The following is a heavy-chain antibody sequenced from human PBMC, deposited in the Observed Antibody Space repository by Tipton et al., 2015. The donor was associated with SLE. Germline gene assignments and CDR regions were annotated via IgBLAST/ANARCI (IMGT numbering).Heavy chain of an antibody. CDR2: ISAYNGNT. CDR3: ARSSAFFYGSGSPSGHFDY. D-gene: IGHD3-10*01. CDR1: GYTFTSYG. J-gene: IGHJ4*02. Sequence: QLVQSGAEVKKPGASVKVSCKASGYTFTSYGISWVRQAPGQGLEWMGWISAYNGNTNYAQKLQGRGTMTTDTSTSTAYMELRSLRSDDTAVYYCARSSAFFYGSGSPSGHFDYWRQGPLVTVSS. V-gene: IGHV1-18*01.